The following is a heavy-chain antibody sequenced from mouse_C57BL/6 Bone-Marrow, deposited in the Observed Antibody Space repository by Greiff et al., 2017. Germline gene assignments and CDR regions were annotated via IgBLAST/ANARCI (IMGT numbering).Heavy chain of an antibody. J-gene: IGHJ4*01. CDR3: ARERHYYYAMDD. D-gene: IGHD3-2*01. CDR2: FYPGDGDT. V-gene: IGHV1-80*01. CDR1: GYAFSSYW. Sequence: VQLQQSGAELVKPGASVKISCKASGYAFSSYWMNWVKQRLGKGLEWIGQFYPGDGDTNYNGKFKGKATLTADKSSSTAYMQLSSLTAEDSAVYFWARERHYYYAMDDWGQGASVTVSS.